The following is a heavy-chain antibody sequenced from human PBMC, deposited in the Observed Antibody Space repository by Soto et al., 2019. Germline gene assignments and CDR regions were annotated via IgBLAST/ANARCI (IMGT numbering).Heavy chain of an antibody. CDR2: IKSKTDGGTT. CDR1: GFTFSNAW. D-gene: IGHD2-15*01. J-gene: IGHJ6*02. V-gene: IGHV3-15*01. CDR3: TPDSSSCAYHYYFGMDV. Sequence: EVQLVESGGGLVKPGGSLRLSCAASGFTFSNAWMSWVRQAPGKGLEWVGRIKSKTDGGTTDYAAPVEGRFTTSRDDSKNTLYLQMNSVRTEDTAVYYCTPDSSSCAYHYYFGMDVWGQGTTVTVSS.